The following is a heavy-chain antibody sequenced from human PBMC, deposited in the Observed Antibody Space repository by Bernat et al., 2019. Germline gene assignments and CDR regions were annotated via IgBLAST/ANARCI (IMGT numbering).Heavy chain of an antibody. V-gene: IGHV3-30*02. Sequence: QVQLVESGGGVVQPGGSLRLSCAASGFTFTSYGMHWIRQAPGKGLAWVAFVRYDGSNKYYADSVKGRFTISKDNTKNTLYLKMNSLRAEDTAVYYCAKDESGMVATYWGQGTLVTVSS. J-gene: IGHJ4*02. CDR3: AKDESGMVATY. CDR2: VRYDGSNK. D-gene: IGHD5-12*01. CDR1: GFTFTSYG.